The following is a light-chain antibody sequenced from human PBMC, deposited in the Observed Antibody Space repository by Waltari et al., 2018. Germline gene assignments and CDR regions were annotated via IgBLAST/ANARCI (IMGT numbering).Light chain of an antibody. V-gene: IGLV1-51*01. J-gene: IGLJ1*01. CDR2: DDH. Sequence: SVLTQTPSVSAAPGQRVTISCSGSTSNIGKNYVSWYQQLPGAAPKLLISDDHKRPSGTPDRFSGSKSGTSATLAITGLQTEDEADYFCGAWDGSLTLYVFGPGTRVTAL. CDR1: TSNIGKNY. CDR3: GAWDGSLTLYV.